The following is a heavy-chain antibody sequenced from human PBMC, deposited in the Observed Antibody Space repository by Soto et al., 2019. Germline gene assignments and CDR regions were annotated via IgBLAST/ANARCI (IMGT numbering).Heavy chain of an antibody. D-gene: IGHD2-15*01. Sequence: QVQLQESGPGLVKPSETLSLTCTVSGGSISSYYWSWIRQPPGKALEWIGSIYYNGNTNYNPSLKLRVNILVDASKNQFSLKLRSVTGADTVVYYCARYHCSSGSCQDLEYWGKGSLVSV. CDR3: ARYHCSSGSCQDLEY. CDR2: IYYNGNT. CDR1: GGSISSYY. J-gene: IGHJ4*02. V-gene: IGHV4-59*12.